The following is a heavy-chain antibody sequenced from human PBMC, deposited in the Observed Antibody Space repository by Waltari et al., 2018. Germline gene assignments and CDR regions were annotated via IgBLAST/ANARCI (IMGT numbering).Heavy chain of an antibody. V-gene: IGHV1-69*02. CDR3: ARATASPYSSSWYAFDY. Sequence: QVQLVQSGAEVKKPGSSVKVSCKASGGTFSSYTISWVRQAPGQGLEWRGRIIPCLGIANYAQTFQGRVTITADKSTSTAYMELSSLRSEDTAVYYCARATASPYSSSWYAFDYWGQGTLVTVSS. D-gene: IGHD6-13*01. J-gene: IGHJ4*02. CDR2: IIPCLGIA. CDR1: GGTFSSYT.